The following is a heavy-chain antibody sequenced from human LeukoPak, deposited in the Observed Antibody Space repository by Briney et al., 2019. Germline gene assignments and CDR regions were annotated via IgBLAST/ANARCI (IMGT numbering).Heavy chain of an antibody. V-gene: IGHV3-7*03. D-gene: IGHD1-26*01. CDR3: ARGGSYPGC. CDR1: GFTFSNYW. CDR2: IKQDGSEE. Sequence: GGSLRLSCAASGFTFSNYWMSWVRQAPGKGLEWLAKIKQDGSEEYYVDSVKGRFTISRDNAKNSLFLQMNSLRVEDTAIYYCARGGSYPGCWGQGTLVTVSS. J-gene: IGHJ4*02.